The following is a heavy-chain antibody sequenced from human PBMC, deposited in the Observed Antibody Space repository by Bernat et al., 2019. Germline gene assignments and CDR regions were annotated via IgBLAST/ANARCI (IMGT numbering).Heavy chain of an antibody. CDR3: ATDIYGSGSYIGY. J-gene: IGHJ4*02. Sequence: EVQLVESGGGLVQPGGSLRLSCAASGFTFSSYAMSWVRQAPGKGLEWVSAISGSGGSTYDAGSVKGRFTISRDNSKNTLYLQMNSLRAEDTAVYYCATDIYGSGSYIGYWGQGTLVTVSS. CDR2: ISGSGGST. V-gene: IGHV3-23*04. D-gene: IGHD3-10*01. CDR1: GFTFSSYA.